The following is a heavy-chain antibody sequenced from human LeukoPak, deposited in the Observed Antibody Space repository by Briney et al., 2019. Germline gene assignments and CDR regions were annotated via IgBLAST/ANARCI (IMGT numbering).Heavy chain of an antibody. J-gene: IGHJ1*01. CDR1: GFMFEDFA. CDR2: ISWNGATT. CDR3: AKELSLVGAILAHFYL. V-gene: IGHV3-9*01. Sequence: GGSLRLSCAASGFMFEDFAMHWVRQPPGKGLEWVSGISWNGATTGYVDSVRGRFTISRDNANKSLYLQMNSLRAEDTALYYCAKELSLVGAILAHFYLRGQGTMVTVSS. D-gene: IGHD1-26*01.